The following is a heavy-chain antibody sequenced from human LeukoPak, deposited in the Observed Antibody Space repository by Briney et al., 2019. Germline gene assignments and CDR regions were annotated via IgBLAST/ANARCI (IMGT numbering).Heavy chain of an antibody. CDR2: IYYSGST. J-gene: IGHJ5*02. V-gene: IGHV4-30-4*01. CDR3: ARLGGGNSASWLDP. D-gene: IGHD4-23*01. Sequence: TLSLTCTVSGGSISSGDYYWSWIRQPPGKGLEWIGYIYYSGSTYYNPSLKSRVTISVDTSKNQFSLNLSSVTAADTAVYYCARLGGGNSASWLDPWGQGTLVTVSS. CDR1: GGSISSGDYY.